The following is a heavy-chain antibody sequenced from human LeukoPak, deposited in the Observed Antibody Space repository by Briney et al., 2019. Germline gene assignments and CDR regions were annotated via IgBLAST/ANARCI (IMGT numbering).Heavy chain of an antibody. CDR1: GGSFSGYY. CDR2: INHSGST. V-gene: IGHV4-34*01. D-gene: IGHD2/OR15-2a*01. J-gene: IGHJ4*02. Sequence: PSETLSLTCAVYGGSFSGYYWSWIRQPPGKGLEWIGEINHSGSTDYNPSLKSRVTISVDTSKNQFSLKLSSVTAADTAVYYCARGIEYEDYWGQGTLVTVSS. CDR3: ARGIEYEDY.